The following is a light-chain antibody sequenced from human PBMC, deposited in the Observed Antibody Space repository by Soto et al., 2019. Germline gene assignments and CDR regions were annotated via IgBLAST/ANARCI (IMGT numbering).Light chain of an antibody. CDR3: QQFNNWPRT. J-gene: IGKJ1*01. CDR1: QSVSSK. V-gene: IGKV3-15*01. Sequence: EIAMTQSPATLSVSPGERATLSCRASQSVSSKLAWYQQKPGQAPRLLIYDASTRATGIPARFSGSGSGTEFTLTISSLKSEDFAVYYCQQFNNWPRTFGQGTKVEIK. CDR2: DAS.